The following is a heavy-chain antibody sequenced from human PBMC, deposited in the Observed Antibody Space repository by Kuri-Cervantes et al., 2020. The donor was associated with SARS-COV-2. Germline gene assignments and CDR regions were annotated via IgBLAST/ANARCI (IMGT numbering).Heavy chain of an antibody. Sequence: SETLSLTCAISGDSVSSNSAAWNWIRQSPSRGLEWLGRTYYRSKWYNDYAVSVKSRITINPDTSKNQLSLQLNSVTPEDTAVYYCARGAYYDSSGFPFKHNWFDPWGQGTLVTVSS. J-gene: IGHJ5*02. CDR3: ARGAYYDSSGFPFKHNWFDP. CDR2: TYYRSKWYN. V-gene: IGHV6-1*01. D-gene: IGHD3-22*01. CDR1: GDSVSSNSAA.